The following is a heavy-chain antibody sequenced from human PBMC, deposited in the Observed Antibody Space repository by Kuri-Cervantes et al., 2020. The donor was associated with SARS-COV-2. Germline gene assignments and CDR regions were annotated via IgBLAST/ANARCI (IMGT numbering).Heavy chain of an antibody. CDR3: ARGGAGRLSMSFGY. V-gene: IGHV1-2*02. J-gene: IGHJ4*02. D-gene: IGHD6-6*01. CDR1: GYTFTGYY. Sequence: ASVKVSCKASGYTFTGYYMHWVRQAPGQGLEWMGWINPNSCGTKYAQKFQGRVTMTRDTSISTAYMELCRLRSDDTAVYYCARGGAGRLSMSFGYWGQGTLVTVSS. CDR2: INPNSCGT.